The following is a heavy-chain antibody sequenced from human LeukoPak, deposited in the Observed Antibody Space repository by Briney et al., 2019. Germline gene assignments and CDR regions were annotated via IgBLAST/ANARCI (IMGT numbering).Heavy chain of an antibody. CDR2: INPNSGGT. CDR3: ATAHYDGSVYYPDSFDI. Sequence: ASVKVSCKSSGYTFTGYYMHWVRQAPGQGLEWMGWINPNSGGTNYPQKFQGRVTLTRDTSITTAYMDLSRLRSDDTAVYYCATAHYDGSVYYPDSFDIWGQGTMVTVSS. V-gene: IGHV1-2*02. CDR1: GYTFTGYY. J-gene: IGHJ3*02. D-gene: IGHD3-22*01.